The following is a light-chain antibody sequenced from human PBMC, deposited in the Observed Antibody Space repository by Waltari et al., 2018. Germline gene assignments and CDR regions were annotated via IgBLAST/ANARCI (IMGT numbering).Light chain of an antibody. CDR1: SGHSSNV. J-gene: IGLJ3*02. V-gene: IGLV4-69*01. CDR2: VNSDGSH. Sequence: QLVLTQSPSASASLGASVKLTCTLSSGHSSNVIAWLPQQSEKGPRYWMKVNSDGSHSKGDEIPDRFSGSSSGAERYLTISSLQSEDEADYYCQTGGHGTWVFGGGTKLTVL. CDR3: QTGGHGTWV.